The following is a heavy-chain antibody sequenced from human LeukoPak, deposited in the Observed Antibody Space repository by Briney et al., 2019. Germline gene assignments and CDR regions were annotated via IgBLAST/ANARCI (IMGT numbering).Heavy chain of an antibody. D-gene: IGHD1-26*01. CDR1: GYSFTTRW. CDR3: ASSSGRYYRFDY. CDR2: IYPGDSDT. Sequence: GESLKIFSKGSGYSFTTRWSCYGRQIPRTPLEDLGIIYPGDSDTRYSPSFQGQVTISADKSISTAYLQWSSLKASDTAVYYCASSSGRYYRFDYWGQGTLVTVSS. J-gene: IGHJ4*02. V-gene: IGHV5-51*01.